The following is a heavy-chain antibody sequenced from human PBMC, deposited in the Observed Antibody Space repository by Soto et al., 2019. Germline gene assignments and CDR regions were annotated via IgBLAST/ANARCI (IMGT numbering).Heavy chain of an antibody. D-gene: IGHD3-16*01. CDR1: GSSFTSYW. CDR2: IYPPASDT. V-gene: IGHV5-51*01. CDR3: ERQQSRTWVDV. J-gene: IGHJ6*02. Sequence: AEYLKISCKGSGSSFTSYWIGWVRQMPAKGLEWMGIIYPPASDTRYSPSFQGQVTISADKSISTAYLQWSSLKASDAAMYYCERQQSRTWVDVWGQGTKVTVSS.